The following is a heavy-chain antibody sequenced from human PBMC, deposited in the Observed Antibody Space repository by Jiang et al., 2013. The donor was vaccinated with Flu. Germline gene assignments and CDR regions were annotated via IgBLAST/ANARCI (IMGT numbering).Heavy chain of an antibody. CDR3: ARGDIVVVTTGPLDYFDF. Sequence: SGAEVKKPGASVKVSCKAYGYTFTNYYMHWVRQAPGQGLEWMGIINPSGSSTIYAQKFQGRVTMTRDTSTTTVYMELSSLRSEDTAVYYCARGDIVVVTTGPLDYFDFWGQGTLVTVSS. CDR2: INPSGSST. V-gene: IGHV1-46*01. D-gene: IGHD2-21*02. J-gene: IGHJ4*02. CDR1: GYTFTNYY.